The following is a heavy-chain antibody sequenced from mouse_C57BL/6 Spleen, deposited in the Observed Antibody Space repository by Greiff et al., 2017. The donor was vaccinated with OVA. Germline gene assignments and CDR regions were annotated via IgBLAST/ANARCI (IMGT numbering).Heavy chain of an antibody. J-gene: IGHJ4*01. CDR2: INYDGSST. CDR1: GFTFSDYY. CDR3: ARDSTVVDAMDY. V-gene: IGHV5-16*01. D-gene: IGHD1-1*01. Sequence: EVKLVESEGGLVQPGSSMKLSCTASGFTFSDYYMAWVRQVPEKGLEWVANINYDGSSTYYLDSLKSRFIISRDNAKNILYLQMSSLKSEDTATYYCARDSTVVDAMDYWGQGTSVTVSS.